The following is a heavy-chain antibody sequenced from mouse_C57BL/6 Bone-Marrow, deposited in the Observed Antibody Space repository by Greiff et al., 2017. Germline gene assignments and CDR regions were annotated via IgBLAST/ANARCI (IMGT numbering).Heavy chain of an antibody. D-gene: IGHD1-1*01. CDR2: ISDGGSYT. J-gene: IGHJ2*01. CDR1: GFTFSSYA. V-gene: IGHV5-4*01. CDR3: ARGLSITGDFDY. Sequence: EVQRVESGGGLVKPGGSLKLSCAASGFTFSSYAMSWVRQTPEKRLEWVATISDGGSYTYYPDNVKGRFTISRGNAKNNLYLQMSHLKSEDTAMYYCARGLSITGDFDYWGQGTTLTVSS.